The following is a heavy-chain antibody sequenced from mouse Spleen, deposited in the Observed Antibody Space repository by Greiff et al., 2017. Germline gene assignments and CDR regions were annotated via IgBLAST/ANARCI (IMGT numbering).Heavy chain of an antibody. CDR3: AREGPPHYEGFAY. CDR2: ISYDGSN. J-gene: IGHJ3*01. V-gene: IGHV3-6*01. D-gene: IGHD2-4*01. CDR1: GYSITSGYY. Sequence: EVKLQESGPGLVKPSQSLSLTCSVTGYSITSGYYWNWIRQFPGNKLEWMGYISYDGSNNYNPSLKNRISITRDTSKNQFFLKLNSVTTEDTATYYCAREGPPHYEGFAYWGQGTLVTVSA.